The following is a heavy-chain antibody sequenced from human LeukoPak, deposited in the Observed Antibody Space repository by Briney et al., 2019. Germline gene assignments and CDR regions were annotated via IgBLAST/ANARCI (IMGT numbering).Heavy chain of an antibody. CDR1: GYTFTSYD. V-gene: IGHV1-8*03. Sequence: GASVKVSCKASGYTFTSYDINWVRQATGQGLEWMGWMNPNSGNTGYAQKFQGRVTITRNTSISTAYMELSSLRSEDTAVYYCARRGHDYGDTGNAFDIWGQGTMVTGSS. CDR3: ARRGHDYGDTGNAFDI. D-gene: IGHD4-17*01. J-gene: IGHJ3*02. CDR2: MNPNSGNT.